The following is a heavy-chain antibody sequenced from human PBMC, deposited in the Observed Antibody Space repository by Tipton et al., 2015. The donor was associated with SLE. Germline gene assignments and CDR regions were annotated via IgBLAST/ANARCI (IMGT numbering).Heavy chain of an antibody. CDR1: GFTFSSYA. J-gene: IGHJ3*01. CDR3: AGDLPDAFDV. V-gene: IGHV3-30*04. Sequence: SLRLSCAASGFTFSSYAMHWVRQAPGKGLEWVAVISYDGSKKYYADSVKGRFTISRDNSKNTLYLQMNSLRAEDTAVYYCAGDLPDAFDVGGQGTRATVSS. CDR2: ISYDGSKK.